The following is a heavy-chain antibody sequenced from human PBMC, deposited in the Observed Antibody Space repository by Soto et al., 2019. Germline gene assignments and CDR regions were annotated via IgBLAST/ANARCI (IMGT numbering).Heavy chain of an antibody. Sequence: QVQLVESGGGVVQPGRSLRLSCAASRFTFSNYTMHWVRQAPGKGLEWVALISYDEIDKYFADAVKGRFTISRDNCKNTLYLQMDSLRAEDTAVYYCAGRSGSSDYWGRGSLVTVSS. J-gene: IGHJ4*02. V-gene: IGHV3-30*04. CDR1: RFTFSNYT. CDR2: ISYDEIDK. CDR3: AGRSGSSDY. D-gene: IGHD3-10*01.